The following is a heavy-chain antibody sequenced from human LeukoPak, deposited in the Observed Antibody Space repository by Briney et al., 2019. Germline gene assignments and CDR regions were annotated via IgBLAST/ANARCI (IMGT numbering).Heavy chain of an antibody. V-gene: IGHV1-3*04. CDR1: GYTFINHA. J-gene: IGHJ4*02. CDR3: ARRLGRSFDY. CDR2: INIGNGNT. D-gene: IGHD2-21*01. Sequence: ASVKVSCKASGYTFINHAIHWVRQAPGQRLEWMGWINIGNGNTKYSQNFQGRITITRDTSATTAYKDLSSLRSEDTAMYYCARRLGRSFDYWGQGTLVTVSS.